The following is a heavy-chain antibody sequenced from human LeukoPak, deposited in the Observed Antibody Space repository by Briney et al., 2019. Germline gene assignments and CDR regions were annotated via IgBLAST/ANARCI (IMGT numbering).Heavy chain of an antibody. Sequence: SETLSLTCAVYGGSFSGYYWSWIRQPPGKGLEWIGEINHSGSTNYNPSLKSRVTISVDTSKNQFSLKLSSVTAADTAVYFCARLRDYGNWFDSWGQGTLVTVSS. D-gene: IGHD4-17*01. CDR1: GGSFSGYY. CDR2: INHSGST. J-gene: IGHJ5*01. CDR3: ARLRDYGNWFDS. V-gene: IGHV4-34*01.